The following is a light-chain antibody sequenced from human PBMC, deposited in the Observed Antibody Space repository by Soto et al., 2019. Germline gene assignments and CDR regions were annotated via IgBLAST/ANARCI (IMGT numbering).Light chain of an antibody. V-gene: IGKV3-11*01. CDR1: QSVSSY. Sequence: EIVLTQSPATLSLSPGERATLSCRASQSVSSYLAWYQQKPGQAPRLLIHDASNRATGIPARFSGRWSVTDLSLTITSRDPEDCAVYYCQQRNNWLFTFGGGTKVEIK. J-gene: IGKJ4*01. CDR2: DAS. CDR3: QQRNNWLFT.